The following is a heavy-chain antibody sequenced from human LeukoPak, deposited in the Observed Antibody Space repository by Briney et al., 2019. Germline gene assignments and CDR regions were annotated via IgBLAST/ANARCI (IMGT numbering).Heavy chain of an antibody. CDR3: ARLKADIAVADYFDY. Sequence: PSETLSLTCAVYGGSFSGYYWSWIRQPPGKGLEWIGEINHSGSTNYNPSLKSRVTISVDTSKNQFSLKLSSVTAADTAVYYCARLKADIAVADYFDYWGQGTLVTVSS. CDR1: GGSFSGYY. J-gene: IGHJ4*02. CDR2: INHSGST. D-gene: IGHD6-19*01. V-gene: IGHV4-34*01.